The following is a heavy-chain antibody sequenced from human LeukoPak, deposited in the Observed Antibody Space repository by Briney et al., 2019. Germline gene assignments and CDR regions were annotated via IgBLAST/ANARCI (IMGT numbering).Heavy chain of an antibody. CDR3: AKEDIGIAAADYFDY. V-gene: IGHV3-64*01. Sequence: GGSLRLSCAASGFTFSSYAMHWVRQAPGKGLEYVSAISSNGGSTYYANSVKGRFTISRDNSKNTLYLQMNSLRAEDTAVYYCAKEDIGIAAADYFDYWGQGTLVTVSS. CDR2: ISSNGGST. J-gene: IGHJ4*02. D-gene: IGHD6-13*01. CDR1: GFTFSSYA.